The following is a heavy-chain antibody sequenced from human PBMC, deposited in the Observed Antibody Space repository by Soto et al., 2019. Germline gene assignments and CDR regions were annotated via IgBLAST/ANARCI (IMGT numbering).Heavy chain of an antibody. CDR2: INTDGSST. CDR3: FIQAEDGIRDTVPVSAFLLNRSSDL. D-gene: IGHD2-15*01. J-gene: IGHJ2*01. Sequence: PGKGLVWVSHINTDGSSTAYADSVTGRFTISRDNAKNTLYLQMNSRRAEDAAVYFFFIQAEDGIRDTVPVSAFLLNRSSDL. V-gene: IGHV3-74*01.